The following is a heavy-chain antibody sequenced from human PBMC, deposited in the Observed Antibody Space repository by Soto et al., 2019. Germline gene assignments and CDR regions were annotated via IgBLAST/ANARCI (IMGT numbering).Heavy chain of an antibody. CDR2: ISSSSSYI. J-gene: IGHJ4*02. D-gene: IGHD6-19*01. CDR3: ERVERSGWYPYY. CDR1: GFTFSSYS. V-gene: IGHV3-21*01. Sequence: EVQLVESGGGLVKPGGSLRLSCAASGFTFSSYSMNWVRQAPGKGLEWVSSISSSSSYIYYADSVKGRFTISRDNAKNSRYLHMNSLRAEDTAVYYCERVERSGWYPYYWGQGTLVTDSS.